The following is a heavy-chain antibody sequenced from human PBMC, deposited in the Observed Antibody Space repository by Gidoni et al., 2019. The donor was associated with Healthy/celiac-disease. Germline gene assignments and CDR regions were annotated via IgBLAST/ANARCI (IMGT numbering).Heavy chain of an antibody. Sequence: EVHLVESGGGLVKPVRSLRLSCTAVVCTFVHYAMSWFRQDPGKGLEWVGFIRSKAYGGTTEYAASEKGRFTISRDDSKSIAYLQMNSLKTEDTAVYYCTSNDFWSGYPFDYWGQGTLVTVSS. CDR3: TSNDFWSGYPFDY. CDR2: IRSKAYGGTT. D-gene: IGHD3-3*01. CDR1: VCTFVHYA. J-gene: IGHJ4*02. V-gene: IGHV3-49*05.